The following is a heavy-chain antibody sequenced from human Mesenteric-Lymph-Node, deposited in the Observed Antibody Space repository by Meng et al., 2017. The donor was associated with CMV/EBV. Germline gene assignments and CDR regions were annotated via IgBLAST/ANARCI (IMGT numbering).Heavy chain of an antibody. J-gene: IGHJ4*02. D-gene: IGHD3-22*01. V-gene: IGHV3-20*04. CDR2: INWNGADT. Sequence: RGSLRLSCAASGFTFDDYGLNWVRQVPGKGLEWVSGINWNGADTGYADSVKGRFTISRDNAKNSLYLQMNSLRVEDTALYYCTRDRYYDTYYYFDYWGQGTLVTVSS. CDR1: GFTFDDYG. CDR3: TRDRYYDTYYYFDY.